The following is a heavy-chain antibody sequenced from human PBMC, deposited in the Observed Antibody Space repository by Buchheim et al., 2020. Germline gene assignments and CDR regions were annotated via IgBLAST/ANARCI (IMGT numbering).Heavy chain of an antibody. CDR1: GYTFTRYY. Sequence: QVRLVQSGAEVKTPGASVKVSCKASGYTFTRYYLHWVRQAPGQGLEWVGIINPSGGGTTYAQKFQGRVTMTRDTSTSTVYMELRSLRSEDTAVYYCAREFLPPEYSSSSGKYHFDYWGQGTL. V-gene: IGHV1-46*01. CDR3: AREFLPPEYSSSSGKYHFDY. J-gene: IGHJ4*02. D-gene: IGHD6-6*01. CDR2: INPSGGGT.